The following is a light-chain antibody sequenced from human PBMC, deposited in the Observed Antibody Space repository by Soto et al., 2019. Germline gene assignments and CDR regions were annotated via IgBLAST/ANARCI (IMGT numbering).Light chain of an antibody. CDR1: QSVPTY. V-gene: IGKV1-39*01. Sequence: IQMTSSPSSLSANVRDRVTITCLASQSVPTYLNWYQQKPGRAPDLLIYAASTLQSGVPSRFSGSGSGTDFTLNISSLQAEDVATYYCPQTYRIPRTFGEGTKVDIK. CDR2: AAS. CDR3: PQTYRIPRT. J-gene: IGKJ4*02.